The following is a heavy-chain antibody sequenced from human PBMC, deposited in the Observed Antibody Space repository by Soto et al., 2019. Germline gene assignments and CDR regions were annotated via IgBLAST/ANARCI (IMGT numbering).Heavy chain of an antibody. CDR3: ASGNAWEVLLAY. Sequence: EVQLLESGGGLVQPGGSLRLSCAASGFTFSSYAMSWVRQAPGKGLEWVSAISGSGGSTYYADSVKGRFTISRDNSKNTLYLQMNSLRAEDTAVYYCASGNAWEVLLAYWGQGTLLTVSS. J-gene: IGHJ4*02. D-gene: IGHD1-26*01. CDR2: ISGSGGST. V-gene: IGHV3-23*01. CDR1: GFTFSSYA.